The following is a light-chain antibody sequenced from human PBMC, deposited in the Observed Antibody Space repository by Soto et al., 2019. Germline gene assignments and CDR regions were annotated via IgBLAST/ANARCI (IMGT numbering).Light chain of an antibody. V-gene: IGKV3-15*01. Sequence: EIVITRSPFPLSESPGGRATLWCNANQSISDTSAWYQQKPGEPTRLLNPGASTRAPGFPARFSGSGSGADFPLTISSLQSEDFAVYYCQKYNNRPSTFGQGTMLDIK. CDR2: GAS. CDR1: QSISDT. J-gene: IGKJ1*01. CDR3: QKYNNRPST.